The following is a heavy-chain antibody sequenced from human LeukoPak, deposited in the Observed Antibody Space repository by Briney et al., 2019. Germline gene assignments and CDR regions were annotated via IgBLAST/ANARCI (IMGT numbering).Heavy chain of an antibody. V-gene: IGHV3-30*03. CDR2: ISYDGSSK. J-gene: IGHJ4*02. Sequence: PGGSLRLSCAASGFTFSRYGMHWVRQAPGKGLEWVAVISYDGSSKYYADSVKGRFTISRDNAKNSMYLQMTRLRVEDTAVYYCARAYSGYDPFDYWGQGSLVTVSS. CDR3: ARAYSGYDPFDY. D-gene: IGHD5-12*01. CDR1: GFTFSRYG.